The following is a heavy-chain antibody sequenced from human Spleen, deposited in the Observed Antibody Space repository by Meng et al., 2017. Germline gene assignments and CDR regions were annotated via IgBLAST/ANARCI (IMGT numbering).Heavy chain of an antibody. V-gene: IGHV4-34*01. CDR1: DGSLSGDY. Sequence: GPGLASPWGSLPPPCAFYDGSLSGDYWSRIRQAQGKGLEWIGEINHSGGDNFNPSIKSRVTRSVDTSKNQFSMKLSSVTAADTAMYYCARVEFRGNNHESTGLGHWGQGTLVTVSS. CDR2: INHSGGD. CDR3: ARVEFRGNNHESTGLGH. J-gene: IGHJ4*02. D-gene: IGHD3-22*01.